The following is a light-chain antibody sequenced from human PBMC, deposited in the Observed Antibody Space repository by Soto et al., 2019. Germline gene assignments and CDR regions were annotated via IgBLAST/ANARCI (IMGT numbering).Light chain of an antibody. CDR2: KTS. CDR1: QSINSW. Sequence: DIQMTQSPSTLSASAGDRVTITCRASQSINSWLAWYQQKPGKAPKLLIYKTSSLESGVPSRFSGSGSGTEFTLTVSSLQPDDFATYYCQQYDNSPWTFGQGTK. V-gene: IGKV1-5*03. J-gene: IGKJ1*01. CDR3: QQYDNSPWT.